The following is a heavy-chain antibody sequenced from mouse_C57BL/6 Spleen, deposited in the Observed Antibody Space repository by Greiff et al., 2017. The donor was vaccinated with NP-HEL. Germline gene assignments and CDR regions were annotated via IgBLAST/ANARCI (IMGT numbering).Heavy chain of an antibody. J-gene: IGHJ3*01. CDR1: GYTFTSYW. V-gene: IGHV1-64*01. D-gene: IGHD2-3*01. CDR2: IHPNSGST. CDR3: AREGLLPFFAY. Sequence: QVQLQQPGAELVKPGASVMLSCKASGYTFTSYWMHWVKQRPGQGLEWIGMIHPNSGSTNYNEKFKSKATLTVDKSSSTAYMQLSSLTSEDSAVYYCAREGLLPFFAYWGQGTLVTVSA.